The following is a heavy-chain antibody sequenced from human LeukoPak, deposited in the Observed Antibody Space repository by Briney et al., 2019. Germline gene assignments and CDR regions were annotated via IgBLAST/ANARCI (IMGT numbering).Heavy chain of an antibody. Sequence: SETLSLTCGVYDGSFSVHYWSWIRQPPGKGLEWIGDIVQSGSTNYNPSLKSRVTMSVDTSKNQFSLKLRSVTAADTAVYYCARDRVGQQLVGRKYYYYYMDVWGKGTTVTISS. V-gene: IGHV4-34*12. CDR3: ARDRVGQQLVGRKYYYYYMDV. D-gene: IGHD6-13*01. CDR2: IVQSGST. J-gene: IGHJ6*03. CDR1: DGSFSVHY.